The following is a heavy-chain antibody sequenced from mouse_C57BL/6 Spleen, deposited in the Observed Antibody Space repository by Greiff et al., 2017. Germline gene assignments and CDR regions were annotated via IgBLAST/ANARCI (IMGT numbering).Heavy chain of an antibody. CDR3: ARYPIYYGNYGFAY. V-gene: IGHV1-50*01. Sequence: VQLQQPGAELVKPGASVKLSCKASGYTFTSYWMQWVKQRPGQGLEWIGEIDPSDSYTNYNQKFKGKATLTVDTSSSTAYMQLSSLTSEDSAVYYCARYPIYYGNYGFAYWGQGTLVTVSA. J-gene: IGHJ3*01. D-gene: IGHD2-1*01. CDR2: IDPSDSYT. CDR1: GYTFTSYW.